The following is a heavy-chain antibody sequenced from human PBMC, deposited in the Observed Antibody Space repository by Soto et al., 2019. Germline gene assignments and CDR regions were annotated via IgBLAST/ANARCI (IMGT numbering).Heavy chain of an antibody. CDR1: GFTFDDYA. CDR3: ATDRRGIKPLYYYGMDV. Sequence: GGSLRLSCAASGFTFDDYAMHWARQAPGKGLEWVSGISWNSGSIGYADSVKGRFTISRDNAKNSLYLQMNSLRAEDTALYYCATDRRGIKPLYYYGMDVWGQGTTVTVSS. D-gene: IGHD3-16*01. J-gene: IGHJ6*02. CDR2: ISWNSGSI. V-gene: IGHV3-9*01.